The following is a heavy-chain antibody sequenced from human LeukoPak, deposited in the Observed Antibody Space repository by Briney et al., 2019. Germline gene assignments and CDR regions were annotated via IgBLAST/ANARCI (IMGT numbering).Heavy chain of an antibody. D-gene: IGHD2-15*01. CDR2: IYYSGST. CDR1: GGSISSGDYY. J-gene: IGHJ3*02. CDR3: AGVVATPDAFDI. Sequence: PSQTLSLTCTVSGGSISSGDYYWSWIRQPPGKGLEWIGYIYYSGSTYYNPSLKSRVTISVDTSKNQFSLKLSSVTAADTAVYYCAGVVATPDAFDIWGQGTMVAVSS. V-gene: IGHV4-30-4*01.